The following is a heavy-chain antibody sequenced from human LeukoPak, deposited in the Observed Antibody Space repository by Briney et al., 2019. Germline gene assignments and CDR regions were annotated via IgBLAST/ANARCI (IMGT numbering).Heavy chain of an antibody. Sequence: GGSLRLSCAASGFTFSNAWMSWVRQAPGKGLEWVGRIKSKTDGGTTDYAAPVKGRFTISRDDSKNTLYLQMNSLKTEATAVYYCTTDPACGSYYAGKNYWGQGTLVTVSS. CDR3: TTDPACGSYYAGKNY. CDR1: GFTFSNAW. D-gene: IGHD1-26*01. CDR2: IKSKTDGGTT. J-gene: IGHJ4*02. V-gene: IGHV3-15*01.